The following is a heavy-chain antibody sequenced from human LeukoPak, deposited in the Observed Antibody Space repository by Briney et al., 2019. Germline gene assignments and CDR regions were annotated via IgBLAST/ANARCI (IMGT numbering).Heavy chain of an antibody. D-gene: IGHD2-15*01. V-gene: IGHV1-18*01. CDR3: ATCLTSGGRCYELDF. J-gene: IGHJ4*02. Sequence: ASVKVSCKASGYTFITYGINWVRQAPGQGREWMGWITAYNGNTNYAQKLQGRVTMTTDTSTSTAYMDLSSLRSDDTAVYYCATCLTSGGRCYELDFWGQGTLVTVSS. CDR2: ITAYNGNT. CDR1: GYTFITYG.